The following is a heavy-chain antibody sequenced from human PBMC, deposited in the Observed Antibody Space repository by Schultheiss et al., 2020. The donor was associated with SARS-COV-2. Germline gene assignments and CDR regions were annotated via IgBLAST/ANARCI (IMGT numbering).Heavy chain of an antibody. CDR2: MNPNTGNT. Sequence: ASVKVSCKASGYTFSSFDINWVRQATGQGLEWMGWMNPNTGNTVYAQKFQGRVTMTRDTSTSTVYMELSSLRSEDTAVYYCARDGGPGIVVVTHFDYWGQGTLVTVSS. CDR3: ARDGGPGIVVVTHFDY. V-gene: IGHV1-8*01. J-gene: IGHJ4*02. CDR1: GYTFSSFD. D-gene: IGHD3-22*01.